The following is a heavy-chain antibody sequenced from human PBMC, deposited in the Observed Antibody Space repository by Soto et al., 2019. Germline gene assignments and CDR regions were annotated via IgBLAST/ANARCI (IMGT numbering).Heavy chain of an antibody. CDR3: AHKRGGELWLNYFDY. J-gene: IGHJ4*02. D-gene: IGHD3-10*01. Sequence: QITLKESGPTLVKPTQTLTLTCTFSGFSLSTSGVGVGWIRQPPGKALEWLALIYWDDDKRYSPSLKSRLTITKDNSKNQVVLTMTNMDPVDTATYYCAHKRGGELWLNYFDYWGQGTLVTVSS. CDR2: IYWDDDK. V-gene: IGHV2-5*02. CDR1: GFSLSTSGVG.